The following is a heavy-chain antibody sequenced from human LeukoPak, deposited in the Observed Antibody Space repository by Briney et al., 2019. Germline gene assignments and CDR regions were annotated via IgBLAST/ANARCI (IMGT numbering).Heavy chain of an antibody. D-gene: IGHD6-25*01. J-gene: IGHJ4*02. CDR1: GFTFGRYA. CDR3: AKGSAASRPYYFDY. CDR2: ITDTGGDT. V-gene: IGHV3-23*01. Sequence: SGGSLRLSCAASGFTFGRYAMSWVRQAPGKGLEWFSAITDTGGDTYYADSVKGRFTISRDNSKDTLSLQMNSLRDEDTAVYFCAKGSAASRPYYFDYWGQGTLVTVSS.